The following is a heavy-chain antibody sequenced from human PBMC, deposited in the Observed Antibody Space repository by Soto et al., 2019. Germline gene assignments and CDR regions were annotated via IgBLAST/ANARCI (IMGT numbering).Heavy chain of an antibody. D-gene: IGHD3-3*01. CDR1: GYTFNTYG. Sequence: ASVKVSCKTSGYTFNTYGINWVRQAPGQGLELMGWVSAYDGKTTYAEKFQGRVTLTTDTSTSTAYMELRSLRSDDTAIYYCARDPHEFWTSYWFDPWGQGTPVTVPQ. CDR2: VSAYDGKT. CDR3: ARDPHEFWTSYWFDP. J-gene: IGHJ5*02. V-gene: IGHV1-18*01.